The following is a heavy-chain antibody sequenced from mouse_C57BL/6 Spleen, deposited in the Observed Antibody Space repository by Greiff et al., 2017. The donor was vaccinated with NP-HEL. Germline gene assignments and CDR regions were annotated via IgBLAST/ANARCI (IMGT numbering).Heavy chain of an antibody. V-gene: IGHV5-6*01. J-gene: IGHJ2*01. CDR2: ISSGGSYT. CDR3: ARQGDLRYFDY. D-gene: IGHD5-1*01. CDR1: GFTFSSYG. Sequence: EVQGVESGGDLVKPGGSLKLSCAASGFTFSSYGMSWVRQTPDKRLEWVATISSGGSYTYYPDSVKGRFTISRDNAKNTLYLQMSSLKSEDTAMYYCARQGDLRYFDYWGQGTTLTVSS.